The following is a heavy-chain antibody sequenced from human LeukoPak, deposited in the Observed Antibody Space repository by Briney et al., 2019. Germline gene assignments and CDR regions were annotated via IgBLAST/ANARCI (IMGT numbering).Heavy chain of an antibody. CDR2: IFASAGST. D-gene: IGHD3-22*01. CDR1: GFTFTNYS. CDR3: AKDRTYFSDFSAYYFQPLLGRF. V-gene: IGHV3-23*01. J-gene: IGHJ4*02. Sequence: GGSLRLSCAASGFTFTNYSMCWVLQAPGKGLEWVSGIFASAGSTYYADSVKGRVTISRDNTKNTVYLQMNSLRAEDTAVYYCAKDRTYFSDFSAYYFQPLLGRFWGEGTLVTVSS.